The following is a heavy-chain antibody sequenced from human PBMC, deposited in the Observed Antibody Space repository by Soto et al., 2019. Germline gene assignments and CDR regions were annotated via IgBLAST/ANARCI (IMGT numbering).Heavy chain of an antibody. CDR2: ISGSGGST. CDR1: VFTFSIYA. D-gene: IGHD1-1*01. J-gene: IGHJ4*02. V-gene: IGHV3-23*01. CDR3: AKGRTGTPFDY. Sequence: WGSLGVSCASSVFTFSIYAMSWVRQAPGKGLDWVSAISGSGGSTYYADSVKGRFTISRDNSKNTLYLQMNSLRAEDTAVYYCAKGRTGTPFDYWGQGTLVTVSS.